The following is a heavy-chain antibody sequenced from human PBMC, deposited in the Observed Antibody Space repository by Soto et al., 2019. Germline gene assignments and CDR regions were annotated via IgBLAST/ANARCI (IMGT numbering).Heavy chain of an antibody. V-gene: IGHV3-53*02. CDR3: TRGLDQFKIRFDP. CDR2: IHPGGDT. Sequence: EVQLVQTGGDLIQPGGSLRLSCAASGFTVSDNYMSWVRQAPGKGLEWVSSIHPGGDTFYADSVKGRFSFSRDISKNTVYLQMNRLILEDTAVYYCTRGLDQFKIRFDPWGQGTLVTFSS. CDR1: GFTVSDNY. J-gene: IGHJ5*02.